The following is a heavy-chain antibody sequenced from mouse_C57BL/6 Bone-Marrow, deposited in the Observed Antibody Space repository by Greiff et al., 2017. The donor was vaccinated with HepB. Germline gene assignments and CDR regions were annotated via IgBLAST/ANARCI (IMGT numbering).Heavy chain of an antibody. CDR3: ARRIYYDYLWFAY. Sequence: VQLVESGAELAKPGASVKLSCKASGYTFTSYWMHWVKQRPGQGLEWIGYINPSSGYTKYNQKFKDKATLTADKSSSTAYMQLSSLTYEDSAVYYCARRIYYDYLWFAYWGQGTLVTVSA. CDR1: GYTFTSYW. D-gene: IGHD2-4*01. CDR2: INPSSGYT. J-gene: IGHJ3*01. V-gene: IGHV1-7*01.